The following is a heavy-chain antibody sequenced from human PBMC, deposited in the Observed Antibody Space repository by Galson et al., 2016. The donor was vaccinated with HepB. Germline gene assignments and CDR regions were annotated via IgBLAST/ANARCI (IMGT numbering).Heavy chain of an antibody. CDR3: ATTGYDVGH. V-gene: IGHV4-4*02. Sequence: TCAVSGDSISSSNWWSWVRQPPGKGLEWIGEIHHSGRTNYDPSLKSRVTISVDKSKNQFSLKLSSMTAADTAVYYCATTGYDVGHWGQGTLVTVSS. CDR2: IHHSGRT. CDR1: GDSISSSNW. J-gene: IGHJ4*02. D-gene: IGHD5-12*01.